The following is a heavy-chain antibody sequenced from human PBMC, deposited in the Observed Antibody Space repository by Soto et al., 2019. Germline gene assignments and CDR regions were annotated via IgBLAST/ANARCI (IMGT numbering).Heavy chain of an antibody. CDR1: GFTFSSYA. J-gene: IGHJ3*02. D-gene: IGHD3-22*01. CDR2: ISGSGGST. Sequence: XVCLRLSCAASGFTFSSYAMSWVRQAPGKGLEWVSAISGSGGSTYYADSVKGRFTISRDNSKNTLYLQMNSLRAEDTAVYYCASYKYYYDSSGYISPGAFDIWGQGTMVT. V-gene: IGHV3-23*01. CDR3: ASYKYYYDSSGYISPGAFDI.